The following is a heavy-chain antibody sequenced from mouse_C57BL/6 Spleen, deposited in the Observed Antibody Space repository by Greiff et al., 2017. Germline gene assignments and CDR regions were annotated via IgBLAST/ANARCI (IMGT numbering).Heavy chain of an antibody. D-gene: IGHD1-1*01. J-gene: IGHJ4*01. CDR3: TRHYSTSFGYYYAMDY. Sequence: EVQRVESGGDLVKPGGSLKLSCAASGFTFSSYVMSWVRQTPDKRLEWVATISSGGGYTYYPDSVKGRFTISRDNANHTLYLQMSSLKSEDTAMYYCTRHYSTSFGYYYAMDYGGQGTSVTVSS. V-gene: IGHV5-6*01. CDR2: ISSGGGYT. CDR1: GFTFSSYV.